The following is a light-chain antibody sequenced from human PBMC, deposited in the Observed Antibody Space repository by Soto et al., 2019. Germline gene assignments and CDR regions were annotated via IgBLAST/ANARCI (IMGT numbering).Light chain of an antibody. J-gene: IGKJ1*01. CDR3: QQYNSYSQT. CDR1: QGIRSW. V-gene: IGKV1-5*01. Sequence: DIQMTQSPSSLSASVGDRVTITCRASQGIRSWLAWYQQKPGKAPKLLIYDASSLDSGVPSRFSGSGSGTEFTLTISSLQPDDFATYYCQQYNSYSQTFGQGTKVDIK. CDR2: DAS.